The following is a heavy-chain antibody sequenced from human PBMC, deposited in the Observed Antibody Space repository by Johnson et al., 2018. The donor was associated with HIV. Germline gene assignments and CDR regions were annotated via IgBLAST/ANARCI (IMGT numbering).Heavy chain of an antibody. V-gene: IGHV3-66*04. CDR1: GFTVRSSY. CDR3: AKPSTESAFDI. D-gene: IGHD1-1*01. CDR2: IYSGGST. Sequence: MQLVESGGGLVQPGGSLRLSCAASGFTVRSSYMSWVRQAPGKGLEHVSVIYSGGSTYYADSVKGRFTISRDNSKNTLYLQMNSLRAEDTAVYYCAKPSTESAFDIWGQGTMVTVSS. J-gene: IGHJ3*02.